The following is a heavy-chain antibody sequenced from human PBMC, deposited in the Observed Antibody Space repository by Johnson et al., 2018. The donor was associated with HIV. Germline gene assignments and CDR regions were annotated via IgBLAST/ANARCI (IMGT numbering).Heavy chain of an antibody. CDR1: GFTFSDYY. Sequence: QVQLVESGGGLVQPGGSPRLSCVASGFTFSDYYMTWIRQAPGKGLEWVSYISGSDIIYSADSVQGRFTVPMANAKTSLSLQMNSLRAEDTAVYYCARDLRVVVAAPIGAATSHVFDIWGQGTMVTVSS. J-gene: IGHJ3*02. CDR3: ARDLRVVVAAPIGAATSHVFDI. CDR2: ISGSDII. V-gene: IGHV3-11*04. D-gene: IGHD2-15*01.